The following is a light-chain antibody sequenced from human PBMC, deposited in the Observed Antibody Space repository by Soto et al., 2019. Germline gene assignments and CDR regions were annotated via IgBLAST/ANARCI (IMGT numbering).Light chain of an antibody. CDR1: QSVGSW. V-gene: IGKV1-5*03. CDR3: QHSDAYPWP. CDR2: KAS. Sequence: DIQMTQSPSTLSASVGDRVTITCRASQSVGSWLAWYQQKPGKAPKYLIYKASILESGVPSRFSGSGSGTEFTLTISSLQPDDFATYYCQHSDAYPWPFGQGTKLDFK. J-gene: IGKJ2*01.